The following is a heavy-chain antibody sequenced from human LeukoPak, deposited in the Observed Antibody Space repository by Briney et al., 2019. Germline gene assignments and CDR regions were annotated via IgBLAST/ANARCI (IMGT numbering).Heavy chain of an antibody. Sequence: PGGSLRLSCAASGLTFRSYNFNWVRQAPGKRLEWVSYISSGGTIIYYADSVKGRFTISRDNARNSLYLQMNSLRDEDTAVYYCARGYSSGFDYWGQGTLVTVSS. CDR3: ARGYSSGFDY. J-gene: IGHJ4*02. V-gene: IGHV3-48*02. D-gene: IGHD3-22*01. CDR1: GLTFRSYN. CDR2: ISSGGTII.